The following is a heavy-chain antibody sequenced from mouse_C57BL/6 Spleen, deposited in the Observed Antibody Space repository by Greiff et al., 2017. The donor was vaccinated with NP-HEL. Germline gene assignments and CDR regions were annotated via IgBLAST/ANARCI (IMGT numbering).Heavy chain of an antibody. V-gene: IGHV7-3*01. Sequence: EVHLVESGGGLVQPGGSLSLSCAASGFTFTDYYMSWVRQPPGKALEWLGFIRNKANGYTTEYSASVKGRFTISRDNSQSILYLQMNALRAEDSATYYCARSLYDYEGYFDYWGQGTTLTVSS. CDR2: IRNKANGYTT. CDR1: GFTFTDYY. CDR3: ARSLYDYEGYFDY. J-gene: IGHJ2*01. D-gene: IGHD2-4*01.